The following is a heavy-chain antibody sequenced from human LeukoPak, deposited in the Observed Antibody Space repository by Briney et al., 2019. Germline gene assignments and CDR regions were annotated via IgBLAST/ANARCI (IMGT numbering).Heavy chain of an antibody. CDR1: GGTFSSYA. D-gene: IGHD1-7*01. V-gene: IGHV1-69*05. CDR3: ARGTGTTYYYYYYMDV. CDR2: IILIFGTA. Sequence: SVKVSCKASGGTFSSYAISWVRQAPGQGLEWMGGIILIFGTANYAQKFQGRVTITTDESTSTAYMELSSLRSEDTAVYYCARGTGTTYYYYYYMDVWGKGTTVTVSS. J-gene: IGHJ6*03.